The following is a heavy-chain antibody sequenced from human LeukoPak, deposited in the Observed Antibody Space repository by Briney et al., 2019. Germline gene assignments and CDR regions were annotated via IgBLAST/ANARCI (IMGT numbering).Heavy chain of an antibody. CDR3: ASLSLRWPDY. CDR2: FRTFNGDT. CDR1: GYTFTSYG. J-gene: IGHJ4*02. V-gene: IGHV1-18*01. Sequence: ASVKVSCKASGYTFTSYGISWVRQAPGQGLEWMGWFRTFNGDTNYAQNFQDRVIFTTDPSTNTAYMELRSLRSDDTAVYYCASLSLRWPDYWGQGTLVTVSS. D-gene: IGHD4-23*01.